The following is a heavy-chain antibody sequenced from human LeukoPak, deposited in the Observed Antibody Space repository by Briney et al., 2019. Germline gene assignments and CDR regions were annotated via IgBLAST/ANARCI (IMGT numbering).Heavy chain of an antibody. CDR3: ARYYYGSGSYYNSLNY. J-gene: IGHJ4*02. D-gene: IGHD3-10*01. CDR2: INPNSGAT. CDR1: GYTFIGYY. Sequence: GASVKVSCKTSGYTFIGYYMHWVRQAPGQGLEWMGWINPNSGATNYAQKFQDRVTMTRDTPISTAYMELSRLRSDDTAGYYCARYYYGSGSYYNSLNYWGQGTQVTVSS. V-gene: IGHV1-2*02.